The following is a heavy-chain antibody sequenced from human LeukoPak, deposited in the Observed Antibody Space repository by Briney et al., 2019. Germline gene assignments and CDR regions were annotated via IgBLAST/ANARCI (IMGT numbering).Heavy chain of an antibody. J-gene: IGHJ5*02. CDR3: ATQLLSQNWFDP. CDR2: INPNSGGT. Sequence: ASVKVSCKASGYTFTGYYMHWVRQAPGQGLEWMGWINPNSGGTNYAQKFRGRVTMTRDTSISTAYMELSRLRSDDTAVYYCATQLLSQNWFDPWGQGTLVTVSS. V-gene: IGHV1-2*02. CDR1: GYTFTGYY. D-gene: IGHD2-2*01.